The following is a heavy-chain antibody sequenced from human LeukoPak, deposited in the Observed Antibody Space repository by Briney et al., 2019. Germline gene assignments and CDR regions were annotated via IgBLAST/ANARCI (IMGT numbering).Heavy chain of an antibody. CDR3: ANVDYGDYATDY. CDR1: GFTFSSYS. CDR2: ISSSSSYI. J-gene: IGHJ4*02. D-gene: IGHD4-17*01. V-gene: IGHV3-21*04. Sequence: GGSLRLSCAASGFTFSSYSMNWVRQAPGKGLEWVSSISSSSSYIYYADSVKGRFTISRDNSKNTLYLQMNSLRAEDTAVYYCANVDYGDYATDYWGQGTLVTVSS.